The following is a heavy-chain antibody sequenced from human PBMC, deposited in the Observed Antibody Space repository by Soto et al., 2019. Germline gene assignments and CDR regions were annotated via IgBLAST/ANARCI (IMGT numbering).Heavy chain of an antibody. V-gene: IGHV4-34*01. J-gene: IGHJ4*02. Sequence: QVQLQQWGAGLLKPSETLSLTCAVYGGSFSGYYWSWIRQPPGKGLEWIGEINHSGSTNYNPSLNSRVTISVDTSKNQFSLKLSSVTAADTAVYYCARGAKVVVAEPFDYWGQGTLVTVSS. CDR1: GGSFSGYY. CDR2: INHSGST. CDR3: ARGAKVVVAEPFDY. D-gene: IGHD2-15*01.